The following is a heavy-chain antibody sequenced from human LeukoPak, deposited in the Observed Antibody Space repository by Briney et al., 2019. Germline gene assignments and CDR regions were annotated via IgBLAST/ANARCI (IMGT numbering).Heavy chain of an antibody. Sequence: SETLSLTCTVSGGSISSYYWSWIRQPPGKGLEWIGRIYTSGSTNYNPTLKSRVTISVDTSKNQFSLKLSSVTAADTAVYYCARDAYYYESSGYYQFWGQGTMVTVSS. CDR1: GGSISSYY. CDR2: IYTSGST. CDR3: ARDAYYYESSGYYQF. J-gene: IGHJ3*01. V-gene: IGHV4-4*08. D-gene: IGHD3-22*01.